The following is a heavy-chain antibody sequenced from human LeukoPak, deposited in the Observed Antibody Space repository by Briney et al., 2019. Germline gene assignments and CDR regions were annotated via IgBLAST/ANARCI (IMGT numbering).Heavy chain of an antibody. D-gene: IGHD4-11*01. J-gene: IGHJ4*02. CDR1: GGSINSGSYY. V-gene: IGHV4-39*07. Sequence: PSETLSLTCTVSGGSINSGSYYWSWIRQPPGKGLEWIGEINHSGSTNYNPSLKSRVTISVDTSKNQFSLKLSSVTAADTAVYYCASPNDYSNQWYFDYWGQGTLVTVSS. CDR2: INHSGST. CDR3: ASPNDYSNQWYFDY.